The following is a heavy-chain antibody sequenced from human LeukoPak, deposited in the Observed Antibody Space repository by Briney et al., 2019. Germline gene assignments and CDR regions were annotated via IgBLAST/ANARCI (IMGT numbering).Heavy chain of an antibody. V-gene: IGHV3-48*03. CDR3: ARGPFYDSSGYPYYYYGMDV. J-gene: IGHJ6*02. CDR1: GFTFSSYE. CDR2: ISSSGSTI. D-gene: IGHD3-22*01. Sequence: GGSLRLSCAASGFTFSSYEMNWARQAPGKGLEWVSYISSSGSTIYYADSVKGRFTISRDNAKNSLYLQMNSLRAEDTAVYYCARGPFYDSSGYPYYYYGMDVWGQGTTVTVSS.